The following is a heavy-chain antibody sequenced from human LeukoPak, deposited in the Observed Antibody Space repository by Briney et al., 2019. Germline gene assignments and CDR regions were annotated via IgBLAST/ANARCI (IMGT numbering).Heavy chain of an antibody. D-gene: IGHD2/OR15-2a*01. CDR2: ISDIGSI. CDR1: GGSISSYY. V-gene: IGHV4-59*08. Sequence: ETLSLTCTVSGGSISSYYWSWIRQPPGKGLEWIAYISDIGSINYNPSLKSRVTISLDTSKNQLSLKLRSVTAADTAVYYCAGHHPRNTVDFWGQGTLVTVSS. CDR3: AGHHPRNTVDF. J-gene: IGHJ4*02.